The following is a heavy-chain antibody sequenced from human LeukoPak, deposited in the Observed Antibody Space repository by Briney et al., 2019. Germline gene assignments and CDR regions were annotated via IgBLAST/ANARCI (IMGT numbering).Heavy chain of an antibody. J-gene: IGHJ6*02. V-gene: IGHV4-34*01. CDR2: INHSGST. Sequence: PSETLSLTCAVYGGSFSGYYWSWIRQPPGKGLEWIGEINHSGSTNYNPSLKSRVTISVDTSKNQFSLKLSSVTAADTAVYYCARDSPPPRFLEWSPNYYYYGMDVWGQGTTVTVSS. CDR3: ARDSPPPRFLEWSPNYYYYGMDV. D-gene: IGHD3-3*01. CDR1: GGSFSGYY.